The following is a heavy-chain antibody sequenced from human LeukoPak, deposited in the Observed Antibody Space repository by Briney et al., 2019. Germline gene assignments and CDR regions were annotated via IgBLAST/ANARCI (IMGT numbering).Heavy chain of an antibody. J-gene: IGHJ4*02. Sequence: GGSLRLSCAASGFTFSDHYMDWVRRAPGKGLEWVGRTRNKANSYTTEYAASVKGRFTISRDDSKNSLYLQMNSLKTEDTAVYYCARRGGEDWRQGTLVTVSS. CDR2: TRNKANSYTT. CDR1: GFTFSDHY. V-gene: IGHV3-72*01. D-gene: IGHD3-16*01. CDR3: ARRGGED.